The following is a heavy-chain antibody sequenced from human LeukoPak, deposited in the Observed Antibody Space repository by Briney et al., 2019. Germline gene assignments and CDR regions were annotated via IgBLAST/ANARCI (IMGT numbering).Heavy chain of an antibody. V-gene: IGHV3-21*06. CDR1: GFTFSNYS. D-gene: IGHD1-26*01. CDR3: ARDEFGSYSNFDY. CDR2: ISSSSIYI. J-gene: IGHJ4*02. Sequence: GGSLRLSCAASGFTFSNYSMNWVRQAPGKGLEWVSSISSSSIYIYYADSLKGRFTVSRDNAQNSLYLQMNSLRAEDTAVYYCARDEFGSYSNFDYWGQGTLVTVSS.